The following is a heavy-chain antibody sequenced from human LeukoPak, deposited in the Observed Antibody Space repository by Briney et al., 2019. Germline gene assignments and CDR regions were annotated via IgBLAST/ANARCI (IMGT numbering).Heavy chain of an antibody. CDR2: INPNSGGT. J-gene: IGHJ1*01. V-gene: IGHV1-2*02. Sequence: ASVKVSCKASGYTFTGYYMHWVRQAPGQGLEWMGWINPNSGGTNYAQKFQGRVTMTRDTSISTAYMELSRLRSDDTAVYYCAREGSGWYMDFQHWGQGTQVTVSS. CDR1: GYTFTGYY. CDR3: AREGSGWYMDFQH. D-gene: IGHD6-19*01.